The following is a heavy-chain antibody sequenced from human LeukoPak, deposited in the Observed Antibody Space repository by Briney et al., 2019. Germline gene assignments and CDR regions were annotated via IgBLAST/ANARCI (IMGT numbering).Heavy chain of an antibody. CDR2: IYYSGST. V-gene: IGHV4-39*07. Sequence: SETLSLTCTVSGGSISSSSYYWGWIRQPPGKGLEWIGSIYYSGSTNYNPSLKSRVTISVDKSKNQFSLKLSSVTAADTAVYYCARSAGEYYYGSGSYSYYYYGMDVWGQGTTVTVSS. D-gene: IGHD3-10*01. J-gene: IGHJ6*02. CDR1: GGSISSSSYY. CDR3: ARSAGEYYYGSGSYSYYYYGMDV.